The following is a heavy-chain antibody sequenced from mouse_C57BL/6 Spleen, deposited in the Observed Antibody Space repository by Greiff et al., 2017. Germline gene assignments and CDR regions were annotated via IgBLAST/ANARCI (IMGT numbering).Heavy chain of an antibody. D-gene: IGHD2-2*01. CDR1: GYTFTDYN. CDR3: ARGVTTRAWFAY. V-gene: IGHV1-22*01. CDR2: INPNNGGT. Sequence: VQLQQSGPELVKPGASVKMSCKASGYTFTDYNMHWVKQSHGKSLEWIGSINPNNGGTSYNQKFKGKATLTVNKSSSTAYMELRSLTSEDSAVYYCARGVTTRAWFAYWGQGTLVTVSA. J-gene: IGHJ3*01.